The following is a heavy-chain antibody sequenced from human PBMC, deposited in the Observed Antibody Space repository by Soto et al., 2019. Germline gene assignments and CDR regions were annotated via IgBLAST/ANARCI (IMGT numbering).Heavy chain of an antibody. J-gene: IGHJ4*02. CDR3: AHSDYDDSSGSFDY. V-gene: IGHV2-5*02. CDR2: IYWDDDK. CDR1: GFSLSTSGVG. D-gene: IGHD3-22*01. Sequence: QITLKESGPTLVKPTQTLTLTCTFSGFSLSTSGVGVGWIRQPPGKALEWLALIYWDDDKRYSPSLKSRLTNTKHNSKNQVVLTITNMDPVDTAPYYWAHSDYDDSSGSFDYWGPGTLVTVSS.